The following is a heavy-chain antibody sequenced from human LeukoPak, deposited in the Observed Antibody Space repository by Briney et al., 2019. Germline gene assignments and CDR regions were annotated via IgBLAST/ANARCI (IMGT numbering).Heavy chain of an antibody. Sequence: GGSLRLSCAASGFTFSSYAISWVRQAPGKGLEWVSAISGSGGSTYYADSVKGRFTISRDKSKNPLYLQMNSLRAEDTVVYYCAKDQWTTVVRDLDYWGQGTLVTVSS. CDR2: ISGSGGST. V-gene: IGHV3-23*01. CDR3: AKDQWTTVVRDLDY. CDR1: GFTFSSYA. J-gene: IGHJ4*02. D-gene: IGHD4-23*01.